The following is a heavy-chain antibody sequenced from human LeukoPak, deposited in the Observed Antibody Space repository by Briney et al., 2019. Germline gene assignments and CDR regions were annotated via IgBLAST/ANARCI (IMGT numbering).Heavy chain of an antibody. V-gene: IGHV3-48*04. J-gene: IGHJ6*03. CDR2: ISRSGSTK. CDR1: GFTFSSYA. CDR3: ARVLRYCSGGNCYSGGLGYMDV. Sequence: GGSLRLSCAASGFTFSSYAMHWVRQAPGKGLEWVSSISRSGSTKYYADSVKGRFTISRDNAKNSLFLQMNSLRAEDTAVYYCARVLRYCSGGNCYSGGLGYMDVWGKGTRSPSP. D-gene: IGHD2-15*01.